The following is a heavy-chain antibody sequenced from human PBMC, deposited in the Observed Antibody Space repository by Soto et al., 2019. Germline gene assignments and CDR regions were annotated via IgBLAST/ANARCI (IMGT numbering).Heavy chain of an antibody. CDR3: AEGPQWLRSDNWFDP. D-gene: IGHD5-12*01. V-gene: IGHV4-59*02. CDR2: IHNSGAS. Sequence: QVQLQETGPGLVKPSETLSLTCTVSGASVSGYYWSWIRQTPGKGLAWIGNIHNSGASKYNPSLKSRFTISLDTSKNEFSLKIGSVTTADTAVYYCAEGPQWLRSDNWFDPWGQGNLVTVSS. J-gene: IGHJ5*02. CDR1: GASVSGYY.